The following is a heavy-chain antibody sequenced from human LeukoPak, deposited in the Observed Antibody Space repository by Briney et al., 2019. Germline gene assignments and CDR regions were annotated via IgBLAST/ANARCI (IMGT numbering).Heavy chain of an antibody. Sequence: SETLSLTCTVSGGSISSYYWSWIRQPAGKGLEWIGRIDTSGNTNYKPSLKSRVTMSVDTSKNQFSLKLSSVTAADTAVYYCARRGYDILTGYYYYYYYYMDVWGKGTTVTISS. J-gene: IGHJ6*03. CDR2: IDTSGNT. CDR1: GGSISSYY. D-gene: IGHD3-9*01. CDR3: ARRGYDILTGYYYYYYYYMDV. V-gene: IGHV4-4*07.